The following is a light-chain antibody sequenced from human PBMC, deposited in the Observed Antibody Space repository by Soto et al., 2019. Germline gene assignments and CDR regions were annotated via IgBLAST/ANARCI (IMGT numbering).Light chain of an antibody. V-gene: IGKV1-5*03. CDR1: QSINSW. J-gene: IGKJ1*01. CDR2: KAS. CDR3: QQYNSYWT. Sequence: DLQMTQSPSTLSASVGDRVTITCRASQSINSWLAWYQQKPGKAPKLLIYKASSLESGVPSRFSGSGSGTEFTLTISSLQPDDFATYYCQQYNSYWTFGQGTKVEIK.